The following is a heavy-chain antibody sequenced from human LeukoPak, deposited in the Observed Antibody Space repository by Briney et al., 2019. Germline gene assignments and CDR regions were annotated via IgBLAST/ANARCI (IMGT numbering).Heavy chain of an antibody. D-gene: IGHD1-26*01. J-gene: IGHJ5*02. CDR3: ARAASGSYPQFDP. CDR2: IIPILGIA. V-gene: IGHV1-69*04. CDR1: GGTFSSYA. Sequence: SVKVSCKASGGTFSSYAISWVRQAPGQGLEWMGRIIPILGIANYAQKLQGRVTMTTDTSTSTAYMELRSLRSDDTAVYYCARAASGSYPQFDPWGQGTLVTVSS.